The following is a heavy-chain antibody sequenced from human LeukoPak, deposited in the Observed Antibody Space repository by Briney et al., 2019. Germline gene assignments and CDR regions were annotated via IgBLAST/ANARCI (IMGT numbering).Heavy chain of an antibody. J-gene: IGHJ4*02. CDR2: ISASGGST. Sequence: GRSLRLSCAASGFTFSTYAMSWVRQAPGKGLEWVSAISASGGSTFYADSVKGRFTISRDNSKNTVYLQMNSLRAEDTAVYYCAKRAITFGGVDDYWGQGTLVTVSS. CDR3: AKRAITFGGVDDY. CDR1: GFTFSTYA. D-gene: IGHD3-16*01. V-gene: IGHV3-23*01.